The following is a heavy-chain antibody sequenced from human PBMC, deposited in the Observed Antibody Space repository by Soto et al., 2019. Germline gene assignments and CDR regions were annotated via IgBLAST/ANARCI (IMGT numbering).Heavy chain of an antibody. D-gene: IGHD2-2*01. J-gene: IGHJ4*02. CDR1: GGTFSSYT. V-gene: IGHV1-69*04. CDR3: ARDCRGYCSSTSCPADY. Sequence: SVKVSCKASGGTFSSYTISWVRQAPGQGLEWMGRIIPILGIANYAQKFQGRVTITADKSTSTAYMELSSLRSEDTAVYYCARDCRGYCSSTSCPADYWGQGTRVTVSS. CDR2: IIPILGIA.